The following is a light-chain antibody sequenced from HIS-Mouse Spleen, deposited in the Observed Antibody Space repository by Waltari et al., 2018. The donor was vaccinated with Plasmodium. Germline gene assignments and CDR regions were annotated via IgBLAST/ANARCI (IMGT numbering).Light chain of an antibody. CDR2: GAS. CDR1: QGVSSN. J-gene: IGKJ3*01. Sequence: EIVMTQSPATLSVSPGERATLSCRASQGVSSNLAWYQQNPGQAPRLPIYGASTRATGIPARFSGSGSGTEFTLTISSLQSEDFAVYYCQQYNNWSFTFGPGTKVDIK. V-gene: IGKV3-15*01. CDR3: QQYNNWSFT.